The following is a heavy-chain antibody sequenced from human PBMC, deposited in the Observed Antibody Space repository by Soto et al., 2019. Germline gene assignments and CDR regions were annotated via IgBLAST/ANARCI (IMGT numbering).Heavy chain of an antibody. V-gene: IGHV6-1*01. CDR2: TYYRSNCRH. D-gene: IGHD1-26*01. J-gene: IGHJ4*02. Sequence: LSPTIPLTGALSGNNVASNTAAWIWITSSPSRGLEWLGRTYYRSNCRHDYAVSVKSRITVNPDTSKNHFSLQLNSVTPADTPVYYCARGVGRRGFDIWGRRSLDTGSS. CDR1: GNNVASNTAA. CDR3: ARGVGRRGFDI.